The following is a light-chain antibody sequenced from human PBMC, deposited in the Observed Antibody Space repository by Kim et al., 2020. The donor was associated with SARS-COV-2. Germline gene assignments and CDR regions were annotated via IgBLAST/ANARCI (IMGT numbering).Light chain of an antibody. CDR3: QQTNSAPLT. CDR2: AAS. Sequence: GSEGDRVTITCRASQSINKYLNWYQQKPGKAPKLLIYAASTLQSGVPSRFSGSGSGTDFTLTINSLQPEDSATYYCQQTNSAPLTFGGGTKVDIK. J-gene: IGKJ4*01. V-gene: IGKV1-39*01. CDR1: QSINKY.